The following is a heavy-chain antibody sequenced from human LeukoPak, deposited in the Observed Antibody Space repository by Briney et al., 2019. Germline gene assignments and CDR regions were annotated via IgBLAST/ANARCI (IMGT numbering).Heavy chain of an antibody. D-gene: IGHD4-17*01. J-gene: IGHJ4*02. CDR2: INHSGST. CDR1: GESFSGYY. CDR3: ASQLRRFDY. Sequence: PSETLSLTCAVYGESFSGYYWSWIPQPPGKGLEWIGEINHSGSTNYNPSLKSRVTISVDTSKNQFSLKLSSVTAADTAVYYCASQLRRFDYWGQGTLVTVSS. V-gene: IGHV4-34*01.